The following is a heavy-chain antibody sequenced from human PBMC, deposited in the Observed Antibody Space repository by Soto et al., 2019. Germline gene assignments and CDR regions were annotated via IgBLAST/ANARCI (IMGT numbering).Heavy chain of an antibody. V-gene: IGHV4-39*01. CDR3: ARVRGIVVVVAAHLAWYFDY. Sequence: PSETLSLTCTVFGGSISSSSYCCGWIRQPPGKGLEWIGSIYYSGSTYYNPSLKSRVTISVDTSKNQFSLKLSSVTAAGTAVYYCARVRGIVVVVAAHLAWYFDYWGQGTLVTVSS. CDR2: IYYSGST. D-gene: IGHD2-15*01. CDR1: GGSISSSSYC. J-gene: IGHJ4*02.